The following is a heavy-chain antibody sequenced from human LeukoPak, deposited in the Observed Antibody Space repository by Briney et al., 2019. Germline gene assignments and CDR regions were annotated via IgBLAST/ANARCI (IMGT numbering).Heavy chain of an antibody. CDR2: INHFGRT. D-gene: IGHD6-13*01. Sequence: PSETLSLTCAVTGGSFSDFYWSWIRQPPGKGLEWIGEINHFGRTNYNPSLKSRVTISLDTSKKQFSLKLNSVTAADTAVYYCARHRQGGIYSSSWYGFDYWGQGTLVTVSS. CDR1: GGSFSDFY. CDR3: ARHRQGGIYSSSWYGFDY. V-gene: IGHV4-34*01. J-gene: IGHJ4*02.